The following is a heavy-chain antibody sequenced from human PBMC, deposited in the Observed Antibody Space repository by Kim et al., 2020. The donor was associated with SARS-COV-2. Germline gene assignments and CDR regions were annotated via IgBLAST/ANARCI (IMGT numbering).Heavy chain of an antibody. CDR1: GFTFSSYS. J-gene: IGHJ4*02. V-gene: IGHV3-48*04. CDR3: ARGGYYSGYDHDY. Sequence: GGSLRLSCAASGFTFSSYSMNWVRQAPGKGLEWVSYISSSSSTIYYADSVKGRFTISRDNAKNSLYLQMNSLRAEDTAVYYCARGGYYSGYDHDYWGQGTLVTVSS. CDR2: ISSSSSTI. D-gene: IGHD5-12*01.